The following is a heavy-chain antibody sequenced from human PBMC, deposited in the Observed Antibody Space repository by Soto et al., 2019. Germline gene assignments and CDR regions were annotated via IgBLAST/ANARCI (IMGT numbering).Heavy chain of an antibody. CDR1: GGSISSGDYY. CDR2: IYYSGST. J-gene: IGHJ4*02. Sequence: SETLSLTCTVPGGSISSGDYYWSGIRQPPGKGLEWIGYIYYSGSTYYNPSLKSRVTILVDTSKHQFSLKLGSVTAADTVVYYCAREACLDGVRRLDHWGQGTLVTVSS. V-gene: IGHV4-30-4*01. D-gene: IGHD3-3*01. CDR3: AREACLDGVRRLDH.